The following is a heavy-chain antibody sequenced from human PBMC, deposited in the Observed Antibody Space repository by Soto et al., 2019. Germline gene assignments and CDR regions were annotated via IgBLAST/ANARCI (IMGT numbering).Heavy chain of an antibody. CDR2: ISGSGGST. J-gene: IGHJ4*02. CDR3: AKAPSSSWYRRSFGGYYFDY. Sequence: GGSLRLSCAASGFTFSSYAMSWVRQAPGKGLEWVSAISGSGGSTYYADSVKGRFTISRDNSKNTLYLQMNSLRAEDTAVYYCAKAPSSSWYRRSFGGYYFDYWGQGTLVTVSS. CDR1: GFTFSSYA. V-gene: IGHV3-23*01. D-gene: IGHD6-13*01.